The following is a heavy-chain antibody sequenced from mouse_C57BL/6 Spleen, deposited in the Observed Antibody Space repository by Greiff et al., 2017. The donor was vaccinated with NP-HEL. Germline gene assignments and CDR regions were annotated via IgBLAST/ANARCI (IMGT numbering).Heavy chain of an antibody. CDR1: GYAFSSSW. V-gene: IGHV1-82*01. D-gene: IGHD2-2*01. CDR3: ARRIYYGYDYAMDY. CDR2: IYPGDGDT. Sequence: VQLQQSGPELVKPGASVKISCKASGYAFSSSWMNWVKQRPGKGLEWIGRIYPGDGDTNYNGKFKGKATLTADKSSSTAYMQLSSLTSEDSAVYFCARRIYYGYDYAMDYWGQGTSVTVSS. J-gene: IGHJ4*01.